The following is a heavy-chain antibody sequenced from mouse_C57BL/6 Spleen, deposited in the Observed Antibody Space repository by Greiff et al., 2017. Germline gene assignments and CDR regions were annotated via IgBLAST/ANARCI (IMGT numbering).Heavy chain of an antibody. V-gene: IGHV3-6*01. J-gene: IGHJ4*01. Sequence: EVKLQESGPGLVKPSQSLSLTCSVTGYSITSGYYWNWIRQFPGNKLEWMGYISYDGSNNYNPSLKNRISITRDTSKNQFFLKLNSVTTEDTATYYCARDKGTTGYAMDYWGQGTSVTVSS. CDR2: ISYDGSN. CDR3: ARDKGTTGYAMDY. D-gene: IGHD1-1*01. CDR1: GYSITSGYY.